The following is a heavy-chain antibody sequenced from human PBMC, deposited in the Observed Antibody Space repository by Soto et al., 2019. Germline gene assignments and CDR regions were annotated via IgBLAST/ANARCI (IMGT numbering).Heavy chain of an antibody. J-gene: IGHJ4*02. CDR1: GFTFSSYS. D-gene: IGHD1-1*01. CDR2: ISSSSSTI. Sequence: EVQLVESGGGLVQPGGSLRLSCAASGFTFSSYSMNWVRQAPGKGLEWVSYISSSSSTIYYADSVKGRFTISRDNAKNSLYLQMNSLRAEDTAVYYCARDLNCGLSDYWGQGTLVTVSS. V-gene: IGHV3-48*01. CDR3: ARDLNCGLSDY.